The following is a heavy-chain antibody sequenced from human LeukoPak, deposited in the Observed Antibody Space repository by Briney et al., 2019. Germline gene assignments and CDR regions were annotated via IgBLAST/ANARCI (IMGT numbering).Heavy chain of an antibody. CDR1: GGTFSSYA. V-gene: IGHV1-69*13. D-gene: IGHD3-10*01. CDR2: IIPIFGTA. CDR3: AREVLRGVIIYYFDY. J-gene: IGHJ4*02. Sequence: GASVKVSCKASGGTFSSYAISWVRQAPGQGLEWMGGIIPIFGTANYAQKFQGRVTITADESTSTAYMELSSLRSEDTAVYYCAREVLRGVIIYYFDYWGQGTLVTVSS.